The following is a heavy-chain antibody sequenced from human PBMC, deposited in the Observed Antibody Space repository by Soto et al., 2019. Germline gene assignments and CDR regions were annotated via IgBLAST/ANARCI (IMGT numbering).Heavy chain of an antibody. J-gene: IGHJ4*02. CDR1: GFTFSSYW. CDR2: INSDGSGT. V-gene: IGHV3-74*03. CDR3: ARRDRPSYTSDY. Sequence: GSLRLSCAAPGFTFSSYWMHWLRQAPGKGLVWVSRINSDGSGTTYADSVRGRFTISRDNAKNTLYLQMSSLRAEDTAVYYCARRDRPSYTSDYWGQGTLVTVSS. D-gene: IGHD4-4*01.